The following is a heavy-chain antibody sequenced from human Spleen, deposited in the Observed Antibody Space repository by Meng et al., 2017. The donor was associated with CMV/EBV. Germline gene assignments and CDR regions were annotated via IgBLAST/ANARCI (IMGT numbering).Heavy chain of an antibody. Sequence: GGSLRLSCAASGFTFSSYAMSWVRHAPGKGLEWVSAISGSGGSTYYADSVKGRFTISRDNSKNTLYLQMNSLRAEDTAVYYCARDRYRYCSSTSCSYFDYWGQGTLVTVSS. V-gene: IGHV3-23*01. D-gene: IGHD2-2*01. CDR1: GFTFSSYA. CDR3: ARDRYRYCSSTSCSYFDY. J-gene: IGHJ4*02. CDR2: ISGSGGST.